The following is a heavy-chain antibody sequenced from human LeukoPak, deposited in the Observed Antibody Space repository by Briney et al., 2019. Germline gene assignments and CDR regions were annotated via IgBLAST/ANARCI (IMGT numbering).Heavy chain of an antibody. CDR2: ISSSGSTI. Sequence: GESLRLSCAASGFTFSSYEMNWVRQAPGKGLEWVSYISSSGSTIYYADSVKGRFTISRDNAKNSLYLQMNSLRAEDTAVYYCAREPYCSGGSCYFVDAFDIWGQGTMVTVSS. CDR3: AREPYCSGGSCYFVDAFDI. CDR1: GFTFSSYE. D-gene: IGHD2-15*01. J-gene: IGHJ3*02. V-gene: IGHV3-48*03.